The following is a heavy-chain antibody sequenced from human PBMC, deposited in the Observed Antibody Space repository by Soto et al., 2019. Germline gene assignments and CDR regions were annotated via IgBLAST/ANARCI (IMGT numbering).Heavy chain of an antibody. Sequence: GASVKVSCKASGYTFTSYFMHWVRQAPAQGLEWMGIINPSDGSTSYAQKFQGRVTMTRDTSTSTVYMELSSLRSEDTAVYYCARDYYDSSRYPNPPRYWGQGTLVTVSS. J-gene: IGHJ4*02. CDR3: ARDYYDSSRYPNPPRY. D-gene: IGHD3-22*01. V-gene: IGHV1-46*01. CDR2: INPSDGST. CDR1: GYTFTSYF.